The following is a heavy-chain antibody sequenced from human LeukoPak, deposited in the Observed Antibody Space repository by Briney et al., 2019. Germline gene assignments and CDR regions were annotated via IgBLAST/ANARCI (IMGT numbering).Heavy chain of an antibody. D-gene: IGHD2-21*02. J-gene: IGHJ4*02. CDR2: IYFSGST. Sequence: SESLSLTCTVSGFSISSYYWSWIRQPPGKGLEWVGDIYFSGSTNYNPSPKSRVTISVDTSKNQFSLKLSSVTAADTAVYYCARGGSGGDCSAFDYWGQGTLVTVSS. V-gene: IGHV4-59*01. CDR1: GFSISSYY. CDR3: ARGGSGGDCSAFDY.